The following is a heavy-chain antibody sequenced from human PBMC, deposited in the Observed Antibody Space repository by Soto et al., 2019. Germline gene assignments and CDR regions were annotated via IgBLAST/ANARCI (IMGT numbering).Heavy chain of an antibody. Sequence: SETLSLTCTVSGGSISSGNYYWSWIRQHPGKGLEWIGYIFYSGSTYYNPSLKSRVTISLDTSKNQLSLKLSSVTAADTAVYYCALGGDGYNHIAFFDYFDYWGQGTLVTVSS. CDR3: ALGGDGYNHIAFFDYFDY. CDR2: IFYSGST. CDR1: GGSISSGNYY. V-gene: IGHV4-31*03. D-gene: IGHD3-16*01. J-gene: IGHJ4*02.